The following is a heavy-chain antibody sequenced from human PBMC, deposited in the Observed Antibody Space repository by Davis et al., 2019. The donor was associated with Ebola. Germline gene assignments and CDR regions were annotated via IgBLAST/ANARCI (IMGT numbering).Heavy chain of an antibody. CDR1: GFTFSGSA. J-gene: IGHJ6*02. V-gene: IGHV3-73*01. CDR3: TTDGVATTYYYYYGMDV. D-gene: IGHD5-12*01. CDR2: IRSKANSYAT. Sequence: GESLKISCAASGFTFSGSAMHWVRQASGKGLEWVGRIRSKANSYATAYAASVKGRLTISRDDSKNTLYLQMNSLKTEDTAVYYCTTDGVATTYYYYYGMDVWGQGTTVTVSS.